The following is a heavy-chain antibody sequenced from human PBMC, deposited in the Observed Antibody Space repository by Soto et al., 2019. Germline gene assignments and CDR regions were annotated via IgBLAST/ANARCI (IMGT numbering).Heavy chain of an antibody. CDR3: ARGIATGQLDP. J-gene: IGHJ5*02. D-gene: IGHD2-15*01. CDR2: INPDNGNT. CDR1: GYTFTRYT. V-gene: IGHV1-3*01. Sequence: KVSCKASGYTFTRYTMNWVRQAPGQRLEWMGWINPDNGNTKSSQKFQDRVIITRDTSASTAYMDLSSLRSEDTAVYYCARGIATGQLDPWGQGTLVTVSS.